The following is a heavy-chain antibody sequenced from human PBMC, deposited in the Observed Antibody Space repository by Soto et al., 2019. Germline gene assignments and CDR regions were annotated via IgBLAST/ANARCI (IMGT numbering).Heavy chain of an antibody. J-gene: IGHJ6*02. V-gene: IGHV3-15*01. D-gene: IGHD3-10*01. CDR3: TTDHWVTMVRGFYYYYYGMDV. CDR2: IKSKTDGGTT. CDR1: GFTFSNAW. Sequence: GGSLRLSCAASGFTFSNAWMSWVRQAPGKGLEWVGRIKSKTDGGTTDYAAPVKGRFTISRDDSKNTLYLQMNSLKTEDTAVYYCTTDHWVTMVRGFYYYYYGMDVWGQGTTVTVSS.